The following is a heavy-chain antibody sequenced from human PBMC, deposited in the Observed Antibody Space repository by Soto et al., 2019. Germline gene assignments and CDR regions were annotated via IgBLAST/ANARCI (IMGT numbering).Heavy chain of an antibody. D-gene: IGHD3-10*01. V-gene: IGHV1-3*01. CDR2: INVGNGDT. CDR1: GYIFTRYT. CDR3: ARDIGDGSGTYYNVAPDY. J-gene: IGHJ4*02. Sequence: QVQLVQSGAEVKKLGASVKVSCKASGYIFTRYTMHWVRQAPGQRLEWMGWINVGNGDTKYSQKFQGRVTISRDTSASTSYMELGSLRSEDTAVYYCARDIGDGSGTYYNVAPDYWGQGTLVTVSS.